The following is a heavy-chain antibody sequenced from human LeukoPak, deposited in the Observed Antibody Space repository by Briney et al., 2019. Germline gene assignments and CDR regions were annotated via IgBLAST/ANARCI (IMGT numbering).Heavy chain of an antibody. V-gene: IGHV3-74*01. CDR1: GFIFRSNW. J-gene: IGHJ4*02. Sequence: GGSLRLSCAASGFIFRSNWMHWVRQAPGKGLVWVSRINEDGSTTNHADSVKGRFTISRDNSKNTLYLQMNSLRAEDTAVYYCAKALPVGATPDYWGQGTLVTVSS. CDR3: AKALPVGATPDY. D-gene: IGHD1-26*01. CDR2: INEDGSTT.